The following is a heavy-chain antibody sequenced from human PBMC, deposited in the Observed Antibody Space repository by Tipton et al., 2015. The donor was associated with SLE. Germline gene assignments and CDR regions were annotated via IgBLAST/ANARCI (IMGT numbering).Heavy chain of an antibody. J-gene: IGHJ3*02. CDR1: GYSISSGYY. CDR3: ARVIEGAFDI. Sequence: TLSLTCTVSGYSISSGYYWGWIRQPPGKGLEWIGSIYHSGSTYYNPSLKSRVTVSVDTSKNQFSLKLSSVTAADTAVYYCARVIEGAFDIWGQGTMVTVSS. CDR2: IYHSGST. D-gene: IGHD3-16*02. V-gene: IGHV4-38-2*02.